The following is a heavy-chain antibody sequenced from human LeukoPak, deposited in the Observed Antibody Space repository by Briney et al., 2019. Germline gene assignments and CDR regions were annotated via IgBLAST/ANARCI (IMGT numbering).Heavy chain of an antibody. CDR1: GFTFSTYV. V-gene: IGHV3-64D*06. Sequence: GGSLRLSCSVSGFTFSTYVMHWVRQAPGKGLEYVSAISSNGDNTYYADSVKGRFTISRNNSKNTLYLQMSSLKADDTAVYYCVRGSGYWGQGTLVTVSS. J-gene: IGHJ4*02. CDR2: ISSNGDNT. D-gene: IGHD3-10*01. CDR3: VRGSGY.